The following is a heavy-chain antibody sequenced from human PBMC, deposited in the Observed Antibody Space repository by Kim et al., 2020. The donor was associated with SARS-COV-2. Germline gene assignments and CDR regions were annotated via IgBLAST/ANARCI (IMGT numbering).Heavy chain of an antibody. CDR2: LSHIRNT. CDR3: AIFKVGFSSGWFPN. V-gene: IGHV4-59*03. Sequence: SETLSLTCTVSGASIGNYYKCWIRQPPGEGLEWIGCLSHIRNTEYNPSLKSRVAISADTSKNQFSLTLTSVTAADTSNYFWAIFKVGFSSGWFPNWGQGT. D-gene: IGHD6-13*01. J-gene: IGHJ4*02. CDR1: GASIGNYY.